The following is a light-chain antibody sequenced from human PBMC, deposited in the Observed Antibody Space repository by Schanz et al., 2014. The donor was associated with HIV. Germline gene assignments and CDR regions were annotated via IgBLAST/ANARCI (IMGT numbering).Light chain of an antibody. V-gene: IGLV1-44*01. Sequence: QSLLTQPPSASGTPGQTVTISCSGSISTIASRTVDWYQHLPGTAPKVLIYTNSQRPSGVPDRFSGSKSGTSASLAISGLQSEDESDYYCAAWDVNLNGPVFGGGTKLTV. J-gene: IGLJ2*01. CDR3: AAWDVNLNGPV. CDR2: TNS. CDR1: ISTIASRT.